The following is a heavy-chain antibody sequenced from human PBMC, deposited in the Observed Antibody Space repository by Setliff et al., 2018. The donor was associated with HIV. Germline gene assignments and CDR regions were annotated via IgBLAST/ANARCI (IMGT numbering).Heavy chain of an antibody. CDR1: GDSISTDY. CDR2: IYYSGST. J-gene: IGHJ4*03. CDR3: ARRSAGMYANSIDY. D-gene: IGHD2-8*01. Sequence: SETLSLTCTVSGDSISTDYWTWIRQPPGKGLEWIGYIYYSGSTYYNPSLKSRVTISVDTSKNQFSLKLTSVTAADTAVYYCARRSAGMYANSIDYWGQGTMVTVSS. V-gene: IGHV4-59*08.